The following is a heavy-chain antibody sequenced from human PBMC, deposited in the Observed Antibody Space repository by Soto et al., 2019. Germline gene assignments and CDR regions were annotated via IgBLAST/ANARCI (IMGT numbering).Heavy chain of an antibody. V-gene: IGHV2-5*01. CDR1: GFSLSTSGVG. CDR3: AHSNAKFMITFPGGPGIFDY. J-gene: IGHJ4*02. D-gene: IGHD3-16*01. Sequence: GSGPTLVNPTQTLTLTCTFSGFSLSTSGVGVGWIRQPPGKALEWLALIYWNDDKRYSPSLKSRLTITKDTSKNQVVLTMTTMDPVDTATYYCAHSNAKFMITFPGGPGIFDYWGQGTLVTVSS. CDR2: IYWNDDK.